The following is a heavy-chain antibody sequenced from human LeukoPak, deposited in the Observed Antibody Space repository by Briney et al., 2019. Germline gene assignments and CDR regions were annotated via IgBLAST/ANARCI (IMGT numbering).Heavy chain of an antibody. J-gene: IGHJ5*02. V-gene: IGHV4-4*07. Sequence: SETLSLTCTVSDGSISSYYWSWIRQPAGKGLEWIGRIYTSGSTNYNPSLKSRVTMSVDTSKNQFSLKLSSVTAADTAVYYCARDSGGDGDNLYNWFEPWGEGTLVTVSS. CDR1: DGSISSYY. CDR3: ARDSGGDGDNLYNWFEP. D-gene: IGHD5-24*01. CDR2: IYTSGST.